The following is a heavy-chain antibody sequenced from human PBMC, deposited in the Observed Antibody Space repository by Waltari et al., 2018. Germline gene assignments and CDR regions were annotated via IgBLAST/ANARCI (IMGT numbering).Heavy chain of an antibody. CDR3: ATDGIESHSCFDH. CDR1: GVSFRTSW. CDR2: INLDGSDR. J-gene: IGHJ5*02. D-gene: IGHD1-1*01. Sequence: EVQLVESGGDLVPPGGALRLSCAASGVSFRTSWMNWVRQVPGKGLEWLANINLDGSDRFYAASVEGRFSISRDNAGKSLYLQMDNLRVEDTAVYYCATDGIESHSCFDHWGQGTLVTVSS. V-gene: IGHV3-7*04.